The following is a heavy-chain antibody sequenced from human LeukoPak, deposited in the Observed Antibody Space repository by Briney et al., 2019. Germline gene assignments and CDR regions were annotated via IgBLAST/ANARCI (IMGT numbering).Heavy chain of an antibody. D-gene: IGHD5-12*01. V-gene: IGHV4-34*01. CDR1: GGSFSGYY. CDR3: ARQKGYSGYGSNGWFDP. Sequence: PSETLSLTCAVYGGSFSGYYWSWIRQPPGQGLEWIGEISYSGIINYNPSLKSRVSISVDTSKNQFSLKLSSVTAADTAVYYCARQKGYSGYGSNGWFDPWGQGTLVTVSS. CDR2: ISYSGII. J-gene: IGHJ5*02.